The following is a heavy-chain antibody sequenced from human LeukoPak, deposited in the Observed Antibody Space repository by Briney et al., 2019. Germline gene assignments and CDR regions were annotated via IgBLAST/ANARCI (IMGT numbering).Heavy chain of an antibody. CDR3: ARVAIAVAGGLDY. CDR1: GGSLSGYY. V-gene: IGHV4-34*01. J-gene: IGHJ4*02. D-gene: IGHD6-19*01. CDR2: INHSGST. Sequence: SETLSLTCAVYGGSLSGYYWSWIRQPPGKGLEWIGEINHSGSTNYNPSLKSRVTISVDTSKNQFSLKLSSVTAADTAVYYCARVAIAVAGGLDYWGQGTLVTVSS.